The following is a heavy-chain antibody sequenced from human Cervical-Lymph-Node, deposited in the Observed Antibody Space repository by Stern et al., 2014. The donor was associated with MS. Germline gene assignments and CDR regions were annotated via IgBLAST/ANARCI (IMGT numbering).Heavy chain of an antibody. CDR1: GFIFSNYG. Sequence: VHLVESGGGVVQPGRSLRLSCAASGFIFSNYGMHWVRQAPGKGLGWVAVITYDGDRIYYADSVRGRFTLSRDNSKNTLDLQMNSLRPEDTAVYYCAKGREEGFLDHWGQGSLVSVSS. V-gene: IGHV3-30*18. J-gene: IGHJ4*02. CDR2: ITYDGDRI. CDR3: AKGREEGFLDH.